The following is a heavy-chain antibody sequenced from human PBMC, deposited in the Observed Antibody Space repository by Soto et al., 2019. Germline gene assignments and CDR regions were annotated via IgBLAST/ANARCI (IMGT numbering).Heavy chain of an antibody. D-gene: IGHD1-26*01. Sequence: QVQLQESGPGLVKPSGTLSLTCAVSGGSISSSNWWSWVRQPPGKGLEWIGVIYHSGSTNYNPSLQTRAIISVDTSTNRFSLKLGSVPAADTAVYFCARVGGSYYYGMDVWGQGTTVTVSS. V-gene: IGHV4-4*02. J-gene: IGHJ6*02. CDR2: IYHSGST. CDR3: ARVGGSYYYGMDV. CDR1: GGSISSSNW.